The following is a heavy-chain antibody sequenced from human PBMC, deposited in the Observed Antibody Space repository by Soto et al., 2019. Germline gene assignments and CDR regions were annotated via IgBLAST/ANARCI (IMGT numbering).Heavy chain of an antibody. V-gene: IGHV3-23*01. CDR1: GFTFSNFV. CDR2: IGGGGGRT. J-gene: IGHJ4*02. D-gene: IGHD1-26*01. Sequence: EVQLLKSGGGLVQPGGSPRLSCAASGFTFSNFVMNWVRQAHGKGLEWISAIGGGGGRTYFAASVKGRFTISRDTSKNTLYLQMNSVRADDTVVYYGAKVKKYSVSRLECWGQGTLVTVSS. CDR3: AKVKKYSVSRLEC.